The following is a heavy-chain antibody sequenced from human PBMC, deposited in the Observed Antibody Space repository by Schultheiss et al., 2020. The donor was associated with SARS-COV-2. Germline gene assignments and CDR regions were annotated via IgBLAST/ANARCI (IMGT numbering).Heavy chain of an antibody. CDR1: GYTFTSYG. D-gene: IGHD3-10*01. Sequence: ASVKVSCKASGYTFTSYGISWVRQAPGQGLEWMGWINPNSGGTNYAQKFQGRVTMTRDTSISTAYMELSRLRSDDTAVYYCARGEGVPHLFDYWGQGTLVTVSS. V-gene: IGHV1-2*02. J-gene: IGHJ4*02. CDR3: ARGEGVPHLFDY. CDR2: INPNSGGT.